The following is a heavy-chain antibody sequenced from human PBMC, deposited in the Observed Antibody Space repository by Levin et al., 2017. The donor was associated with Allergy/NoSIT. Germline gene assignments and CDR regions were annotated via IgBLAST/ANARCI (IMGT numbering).Heavy chain of an antibody. CDR1: GFTFSSYW. CDR3: ARDDYGGKGPSDY. V-gene: IGHV3-7*01. Sequence: GASVKVSCAASGFTFSSYWMSWVRQAPGKGLEWVANIKQDGSEKYYVDSVKGRFTISRDNAKNSLYLQMNSLRAEDTAVYYCARDDYGGKGPSDYWGQGTLVTVSS. J-gene: IGHJ4*02. CDR2: IKQDGSEK. D-gene: IGHD4-17*01.